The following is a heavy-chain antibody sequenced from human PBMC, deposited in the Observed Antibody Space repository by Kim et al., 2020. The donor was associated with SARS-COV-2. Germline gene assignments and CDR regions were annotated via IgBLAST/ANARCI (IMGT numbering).Heavy chain of an antibody. Sequence: GGSLRLSCAASGFTFSTYFMHWVRQAPGEGLVWVSRINPDGHSTHYAESVRGRFTSSRDNAKNTLYLEMNSLGVEDTAVYFCARDYGTIPRHYWDFDLWGRGTLVTVSS. CDR1: GFTFSTYF. J-gene: IGHJ2*01. V-gene: IGHV3-74*01. D-gene: IGHD1-26*01. CDR2: INPDGHST. CDR3: ARDYGTIPRHYWDFDL.